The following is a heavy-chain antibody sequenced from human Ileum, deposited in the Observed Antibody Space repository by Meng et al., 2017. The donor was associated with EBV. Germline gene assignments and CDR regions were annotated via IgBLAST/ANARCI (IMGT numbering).Heavy chain of an antibody. D-gene: IGHD3-22*01. V-gene: IGHV4-28*01. CDR3: ARNVPGTSAYYD. Sequence: QVELQEAGPGLAKPSDNLSLTCAVSGYSISSTNWWGWIRQPPGKGLEWIGYIYYSGSTSYNPSLKSRVTMSVDTSKNQFSLNLNSVTAVDTAVYYCARNVPGTSAYYDWGQGTLVTVSS. J-gene: IGHJ4*02. CDR2: IYYSGST. CDR1: GYSISSTNW.